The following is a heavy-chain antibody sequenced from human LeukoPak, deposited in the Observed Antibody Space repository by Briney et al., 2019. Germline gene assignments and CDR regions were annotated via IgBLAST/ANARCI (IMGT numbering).Heavy chain of an antibody. D-gene: IGHD2-21*02. CDR2: IRYDGSNK. CDR1: GFTFSTYG. J-gene: IGHJ4*02. CDR3: AKSAIRGLPVLGN. V-gene: IGHV3-30*02. Sequence: GGSLRLSCAASGFTFSTYGMHWVRQAPGKGLEWVAFIRYDGSNKFYADSVKGRFTISRDNSKNTLYLQMNSLRAEDTAVYYCAKSAIRGLPVLGNWGQGTLVTVSS.